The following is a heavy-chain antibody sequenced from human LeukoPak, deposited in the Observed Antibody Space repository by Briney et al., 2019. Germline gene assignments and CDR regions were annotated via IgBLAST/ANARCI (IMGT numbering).Heavy chain of an antibody. Sequence: PSQTLSLTCTVSGGSISSGDFHWSWTRQPPGKGLECIGYIYYSGSTFYNPSLKSRLTISLDTSKNQFSLNLTSVTAADTAVYYCARARLLWFGEFLHWGQGTPVTVSS. D-gene: IGHD3-10*01. CDR2: IYYSGST. V-gene: IGHV4-30-4*01. J-gene: IGHJ4*02. CDR1: GGSISSGDFH. CDR3: ARARLLWFGEFLH.